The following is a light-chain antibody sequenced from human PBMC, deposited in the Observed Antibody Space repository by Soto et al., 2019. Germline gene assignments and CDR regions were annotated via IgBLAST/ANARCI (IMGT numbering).Light chain of an antibody. CDR2: DVS. J-gene: IGLJ1*01. Sequence: QSALTQPASVSGSPGQSITIXCTGTSSDVGGYNYVSWYQQHPGKAPKLMIYDVSNRPSGVSNRFSGSKSGNTASLTISGLQAEDEADYYCSSYTSSSTLLYVFGTGTKVTVL. CDR3: SSYTSSSTLLYV. CDR1: SSDVGGYNY. V-gene: IGLV2-14*01.